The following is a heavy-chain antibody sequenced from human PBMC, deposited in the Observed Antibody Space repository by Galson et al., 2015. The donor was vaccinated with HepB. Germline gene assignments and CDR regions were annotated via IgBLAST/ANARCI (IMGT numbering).Heavy chain of an antibody. CDR3: ARDWLGDGLNNPYFDY. J-gene: IGHJ4*02. D-gene: IGHD5-24*01. CDR2: IKPNGGGT. V-gene: IGHV1-2*02. Sequence: SVKVSCKASGYIFSDYYIHWVRQAPGQGFEWMGWIKPNGGGTNYAQKFQGRVTMTRDVSISTAYMEFSRLRSDDTAVYYCARDWLGDGLNNPYFDYWGQGTLVTVSS. CDR1: GYIFSDYY.